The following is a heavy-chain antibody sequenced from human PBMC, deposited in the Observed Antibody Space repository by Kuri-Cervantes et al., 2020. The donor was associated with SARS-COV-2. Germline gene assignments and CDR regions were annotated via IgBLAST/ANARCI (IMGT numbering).Heavy chain of an antibody. CDR3: ARELYGLADY. D-gene: IGHD3-10*01. Sequence: ASVKVSCKASGYTFSAYFLHWVRQAPGQGLEWMGIMNFDGGSSAGYARQFQGRVTMTRDTSTNTVYLELNSLGFEDTAVYYCARELYGLADYWGQGTLVTVSS. CDR2: MNFDGGSSA. CDR1: GYTFSAYF. J-gene: IGHJ4*02. V-gene: IGHV1-46*01.